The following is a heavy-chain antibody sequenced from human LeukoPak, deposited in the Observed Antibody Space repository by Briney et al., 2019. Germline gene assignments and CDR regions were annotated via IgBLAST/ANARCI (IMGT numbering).Heavy chain of an antibody. J-gene: IGHJ4*02. CDR1: GFTVSSNY. Sequence: GGSLRLSCAASGFTVSSNYMSWVRQAPGKGLEWVSVIYSGGRTYYADSVKGRFTISRDNSKNTLYLQMNSLRAEDTAVYYCARDGGYSYGYFDYWGQGTLVTVSS. CDR2: IYSGGRT. D-gene: IGHD5-18*01. CDR3: ARDGGYSYGYFDY. V-gene: IGHV3-53*01.